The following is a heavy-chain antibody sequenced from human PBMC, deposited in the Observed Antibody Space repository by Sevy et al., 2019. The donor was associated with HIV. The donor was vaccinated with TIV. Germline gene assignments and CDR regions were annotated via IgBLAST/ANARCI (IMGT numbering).Heavy chain of an antibody. CDR2: IRGSGDGI. Sequence: GGSLRLSCVASGFTFSNSAMSWVRQAPGKGLQWVSFIRGSGDGIFYADSAKGRFTISRDNSKNTLYLQMNALRVEDTAVYYCVKRKSLRDYFYYMDVWGKGTTVTVSS. D-gene: IGHD3-16*02. CDR3: VKRKSLRDYFYYMDV. J-gene: IGHJ6*03. CDR1: GFTFSNSA. V-gene: IGHV3-23*01.